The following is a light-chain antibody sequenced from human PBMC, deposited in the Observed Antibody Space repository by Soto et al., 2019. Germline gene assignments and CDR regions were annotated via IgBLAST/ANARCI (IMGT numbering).Light chain of an antibody. V-gene: IGLV1-51*01. CDR2: DNN. CDR1: SSNIGNNY. CDR3: GTWDSSFYV. J-gene: IGLJ1*01. Sequence: QSVLTQPPSVSAAPGQKGTISCSGSSSNIGNNYVSWYQQLPGTAPKLLIYDNNKRPSGIPDRFSGSKSGTPATLGITGLQTGDEADYYCGTWDSSFYVFGTGTKVTVL.